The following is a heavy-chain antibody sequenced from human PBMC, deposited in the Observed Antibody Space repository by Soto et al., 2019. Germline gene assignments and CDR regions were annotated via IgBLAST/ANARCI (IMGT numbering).Heavy chain of an antibody. CDR3: ARWFGDSTGEYFDY. Sequence: QVQLVQSGAEVKKPGASVKVSCKASGYTFTSYGISWVRQAPGQGLEWMGIINPSGGSTSYAQKFQGRVTMTRDTSTSTVYMEVSSLRSEDTAVYYCARWFGDSTGEYFDYWGQGTLVTVSS. D-gene: IGHD3-10*01. V-gene: IGHV1-46*01. J-gene: IGHJ4*02. CDR1: GYTFTSYG. CDR2: INPSGGST.